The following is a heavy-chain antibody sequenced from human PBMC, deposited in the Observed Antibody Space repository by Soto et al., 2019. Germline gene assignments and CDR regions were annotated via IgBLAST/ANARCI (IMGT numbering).Heavy chain of an antibody. D-gene: IGHD3-22*01. CDR1: GYSFTSYW. J-gene: IGHJ6*02. Sequence: PGESLTISCKGSGYSFTSYWIGWVRQMPGKGLEWMGIIYPGDSDTRYSPSLKGQVTISADKSISTAYLQWNRLKATDTAMYNCVTDYYDSSGLGARYYGMDVWGQGTTVTVSS. V-gene: IGHV5-51*01. CDR2: IYPGDSDT. CDR3: VTDYYDSSGLGARYYGMDV.